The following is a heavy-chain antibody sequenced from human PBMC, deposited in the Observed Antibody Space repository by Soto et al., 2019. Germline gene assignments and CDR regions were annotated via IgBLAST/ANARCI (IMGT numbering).Heavy chain of an antibody. J-gene: IGHJ5*02. V-gene: IGHV3-23*01. Sequence: GGSLRLSCAASGFTFISAAMNWVRQAPGKGLEWVSVISGSDGRTYYADSVKGRFTISRDNSKNTLYLDINSLRAEDTAVYYCAEALHIQWKTWLDPWDQETLVTVSS. D-gene: IGHD6-19*01. CDR3: AEALHIQWKTWLDP. CDR1: GFTFISAA. CDR2: ISGSDGRT.